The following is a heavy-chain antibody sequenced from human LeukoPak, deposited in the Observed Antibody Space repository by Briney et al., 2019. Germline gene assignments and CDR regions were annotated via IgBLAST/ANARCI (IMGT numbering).Heavy chain of an antibody. CDR2: IRGSGGST. CDR1: GFTFSSYA. Sequence: GGSLRLSCAASGFTFSSYAMGWVRQAPGKGLEWVSAIRGSGGSTYYADSVKGRFTISRDNSKNTLYLQMNSLRAEDTAVYYCAKGYDSSGYYYGDFDYWGQGTLVTVSS. CDR3: AKGYDSSGYYYGDFDY. D-gene: IGHD3-22*01. J-gene: IGHJ4*02. V-gene: IGHV3-23*01.